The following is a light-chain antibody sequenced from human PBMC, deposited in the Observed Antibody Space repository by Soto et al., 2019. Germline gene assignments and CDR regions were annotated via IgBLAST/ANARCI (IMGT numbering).Light chain of an antibody. CDR3: QQYTDWPWGT. CDR1: QSIDSW. CDR2: DAS. Sequence: DIQMTQSPSTLSASVGDRVTITCRASQSIDSWLAWYQQKPGKAPKLLMYDASSLESGVSSRFSGSGSGTEFTLTISSLQPEDFAVYYCQQYTDWPWGTFGGGTKVDI. V-gene: IGKV1-5*01. J-gene: IGKJ4*01.